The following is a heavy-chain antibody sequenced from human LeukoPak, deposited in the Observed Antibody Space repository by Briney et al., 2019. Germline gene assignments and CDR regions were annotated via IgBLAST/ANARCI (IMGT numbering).Heavy chain of an antibody. CDR2: INHSGST. D-gene: IGHD3-22*01. V-gene: IGHV4-34*01. J-gene: IGHJ4*02. CDR1: GVSFSGYY. Sequence: SETLSLTCAVYGVSFSGYYWSWIRQPPGKGLEWIGEINHSGSTNYNPSLKSRVTISVDTSKNQFSLKLSSVTAADTAVYYCARVGPFDYYDSSGPISYYFDYWGQGTLVTVSS. CDR3: ARVGPFDYYDSSGPISYYFDY.